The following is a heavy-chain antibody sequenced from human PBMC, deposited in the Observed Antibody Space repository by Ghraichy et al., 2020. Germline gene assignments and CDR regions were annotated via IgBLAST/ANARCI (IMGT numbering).Heavy chain of an antibody. CDR3: ASRRCSISACYFNSWHCFDY. V-gene: IGHV3-7*01. D-gene: IGHD2/OR15-2a*01. CDR1: GFAFSGSW. J-gene: IGHJ4*02. Sequence: GSLRLSCVASGFAFSGSWMTWVRQAPGKGLEWVANIKSDGSEKFLVDSVKGRFIISRDNAESSMYLQLNNVRVEDTAVYYCASRRCSISACYFNSWHCFDYWGQGTRVTVSS. CDR2: IKSDGSEK.